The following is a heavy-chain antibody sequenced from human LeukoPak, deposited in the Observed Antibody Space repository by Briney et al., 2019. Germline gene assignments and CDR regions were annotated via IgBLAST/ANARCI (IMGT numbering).Heavy chain of an antibody. CDR1: GFTFSSYW. D-gene: IGHD2-2*01. J-gene: IGHJ4*02. Sequence: GGSLRLSCAASGFTFSSYWMSWVRQAPGKGLEWVANIMQDGSEKYYVDSVRGRFTISRDNAKNSLYLQMNSLRAEDTAVYYCARGWVDCNRSSCYAFDYWGQGTLVTVSS. CDR2: IMQDGSEK. V-gene: IGHV3-7*01. CDR3: ARGWVDCNRSSCYAFDY.